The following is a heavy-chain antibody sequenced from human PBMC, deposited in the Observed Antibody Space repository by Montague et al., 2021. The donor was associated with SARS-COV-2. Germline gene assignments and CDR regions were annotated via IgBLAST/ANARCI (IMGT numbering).Heavy chain of an antibody. J-gene: IGHJ4*02. CDR2: ISSSSSYI. Sequence: SLRLSCSASGFTFSSYSMNWVRQAPGKGLEWVSSISSSSSYIYYXDSVKGRFTISRDNAKNSLYLQMNSLRAEDTAVYYCARGIRITMVRGVTIVYWGQGTLVTVSS. CDR1: GFTFSSYS. D-gene: IGHD3-10*01. V-gene: IGHV3-21*01. CDR3: ARGIRITMVRGVTIVY.